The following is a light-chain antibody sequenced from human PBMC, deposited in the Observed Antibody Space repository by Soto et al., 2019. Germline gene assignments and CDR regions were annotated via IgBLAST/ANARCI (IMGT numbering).Light chain of an antibody. Sequence: EIVLTQSPATLSLSPGERATLSCRASQSVSRYLFGYQQKPGQAPRLLIYDASNRATGILARFSGSGSGTDFTPPISSRVHQEFSVDYCQQHSNWPPHTFGQGTKLEIK. CDR2: DAS. CDR3: QQHSNWPPHT. CDR1: QSVSRY. J-gene: IGKJ2*01. V-gene: IGKV3-11*01.